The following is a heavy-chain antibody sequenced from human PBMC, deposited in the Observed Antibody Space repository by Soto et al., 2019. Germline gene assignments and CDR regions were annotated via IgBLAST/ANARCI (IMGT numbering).Heavy chain of an antibody. CDR1: GGSFSGYY. CDR3: ARTGAAARSYYSYYGMDV. Sequence: PSETLSLTCAVYGGSFSGYYWSWIRQPPGKGLEWIGEIRHGGFTSYNPSLKSRVTISVDTSKNHFSLKLSSVTAADTAVYFCARTGAAARSYYSYYGMDVWGQGTTVTVSS. D-gene: IGHD2-2*01. V-gene: IGHV4-34*01. CDR2: IRHGGFT. J-gene: IGHJ6*02.